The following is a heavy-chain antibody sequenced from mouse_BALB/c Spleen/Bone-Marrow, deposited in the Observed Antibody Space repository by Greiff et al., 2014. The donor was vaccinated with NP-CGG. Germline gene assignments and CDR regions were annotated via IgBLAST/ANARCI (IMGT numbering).Heavy chain of an antibody. D-gene: IGHD1-1*01. CDR3: ARSVYYGSSYVDY. Sequence: VQLKESGPGLVKPSQSLSLTCTVTGYSITSDYAWNWIRQFPGNKLEWMGYISYSGSTSYNPSLKSRISITRDTSKNQSFLQLNSVTTEDTATYYCARSVYYGSSYVDYWGQGTTLTVSS. CDR1: GYSITSDYA. V-gene: IGHV3-2*02. CDR2: ISYSGST. J-gene: IGHJ2*01.